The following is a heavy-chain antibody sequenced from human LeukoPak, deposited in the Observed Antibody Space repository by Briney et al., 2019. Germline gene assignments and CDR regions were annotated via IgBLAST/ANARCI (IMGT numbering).Heavy chain of an antibody. J-gene: IGHJ4*02. CDR2: IIPIFGTA. Sequence: ASVKVSCKASGGTFSNYAISWVRQAPGQGLEWMGGIIPIFGTANYAQKFRGRVTITADKSTRTAYMELSSLRSEDTAVYYCARLSVAGLDYWGQGTLVTVSS. CDR3: ARLSVAGLDY. V-gene: IGHV1-69*06. D-gene: IGHD6-19*01. CDR1: GGTFSNYA.